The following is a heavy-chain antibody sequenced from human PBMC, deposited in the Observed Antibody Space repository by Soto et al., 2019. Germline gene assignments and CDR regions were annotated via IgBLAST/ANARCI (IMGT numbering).Heavy chain of an antibody. Sequence: QVQLVESGGGVVQPGRSLRLSCAASGFSFSSHGMHWVRQAPGKGLEWVAVISYDGSSKYYADSVKSRFTISRDNSKNTLLLQMNSLRDEDTAVYYCAKDGGYGYGSLGDYWGQGTLVTVSS. CDR3: AKDGGYGYGSLGDY. D-gene: IGHD5-18*01. CDR1: GFSFSSHG. J-gene: IGHJ4*02. CDR2: ISYDGSSK. V-gene: IGHV3-30*18.